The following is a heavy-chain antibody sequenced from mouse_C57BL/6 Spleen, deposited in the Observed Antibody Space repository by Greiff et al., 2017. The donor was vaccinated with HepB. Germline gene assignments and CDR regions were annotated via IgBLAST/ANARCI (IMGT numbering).Heavy chain of an antibody. Sequence: VQLQQPGAELVMPGASVKLSCKASGYTFTSYWMHWVKQRPGQGLEWIGEIDPSDSYTNYNQKFKGKSTLTVDKSSSTAYMQLSSLTSEDSAVYYCARSYYGSRRAMDYWGQGTSVTVSS. D-gene: IGHD1-1*01. CDR2: IDPSDSYT. CDR3: ARSYYGSRRAMDY. J-gene: IGHJ4*01. CDR1: GYTFTSYW. V-gene: IGHV1-69*01.